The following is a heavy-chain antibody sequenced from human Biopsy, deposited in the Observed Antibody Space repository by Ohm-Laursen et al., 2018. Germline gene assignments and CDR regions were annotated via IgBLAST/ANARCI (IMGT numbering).Heavy chain of an antibody. V-gene: IGHV3-21*06. J-gene: IGHJ5*01. D-gene: IGHD3-10*01. CDR3: ATELLPPGVGGPWLDS. CDR2: ISASSSYI. Sequence: GSLRLSCAASGVTLSGYGTNWVRQAPGKGLEWVSSISASSSYIYYADSVKGRFTVSRDNTKNTLYLQMNSLRAADTAIYFCATELLPPGVGGPWLDSWGQGTPVTVSS. CDR1: GVTLSGYG.